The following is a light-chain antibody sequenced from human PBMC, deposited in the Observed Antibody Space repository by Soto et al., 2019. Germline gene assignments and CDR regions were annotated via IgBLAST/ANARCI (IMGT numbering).Light chain of an antibody. CDR3: QVWDSNTVV. CDR1: NIESKN. Sequence: SYELTQPLSVSVGLGQTARITCEENNIESKNVNWYQQKPGQAPVVVMYRDRKRPSGVPERFSGSNSGNTATLTISEAQAGDEADYFCQVWDSNTVVFGGGTKVTVL. CDR2: RDR. J-gene: IGLJ2*01. V-gene: IGLV3-9*01.